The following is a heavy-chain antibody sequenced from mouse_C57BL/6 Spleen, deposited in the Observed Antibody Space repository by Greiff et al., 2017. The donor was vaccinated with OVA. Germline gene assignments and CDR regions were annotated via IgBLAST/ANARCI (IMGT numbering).Heavy chain of an antibody. J-gene: IGHJ3*01. Sequence: QVQLKQSGAELVRPGPSVKVSCKASGYAFTNYLIEWVKQRPGQGLEWIGVINPGSGGTNYNEQFKGKATLTADKSASTAYIQHSSLTSWNSAVYFCAKGANFSWFAYWGQGTLGTVSA. CDR3: AKGANFSWFAY. CDR1: GYAFTNYL. V-gene: IGHV1-54*01. CDR2: INPGSGGT.